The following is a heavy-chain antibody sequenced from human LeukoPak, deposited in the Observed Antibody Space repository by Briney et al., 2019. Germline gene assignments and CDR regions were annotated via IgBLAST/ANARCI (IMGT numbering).Heavy chain of an antibody. J-gene: IGHJ4*02. Sequence: SETLSLTCTVSGGSISGSSYYWGWIRQPPGKGLEWIGSIYYSGSTYYNPSLKSRVTISVDTSKNQFSLKLNSVTATDTAVYYCARNSGYSYGYDYWGQGTLVTVSS. CDR2: IYYSGST. CDR3: ARNSGYSYGYDY. CDR1: GGSISGSSYY. V-gene: IGHV4-39*01. D-gene: IGHD5-18*01.